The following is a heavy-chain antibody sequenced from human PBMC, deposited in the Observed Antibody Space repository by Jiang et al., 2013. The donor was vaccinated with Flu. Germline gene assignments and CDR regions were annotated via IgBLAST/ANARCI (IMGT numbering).Heavy chain of an antibody. D-gene: IGHD3-10*01. CDR3: AKFRDGYYHYYGMDV. CDR1: GGSISTYY. J-gene: IGHJ6*02. V-gene: IGHV4-59*01. CDR2: TYYSGSS. Sequence: VQLVESGPRLVKPSETLSLTCTVSGGSISTYYWGWFRQPPGKALEWIGYTYYSGSSNSNPSLKSRVTISVETSKNQFSLRLSSVTAADTAVYHCAKFRDGYYHYYGMDVVGPGTDGHRLL.